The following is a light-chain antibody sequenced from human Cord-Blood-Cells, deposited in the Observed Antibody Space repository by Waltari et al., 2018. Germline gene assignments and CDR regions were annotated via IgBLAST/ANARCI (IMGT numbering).Light chain of an antibody. Sequence: IQMTQSPSSLSASVGDRVPITCRASQSISSYLNWYQQKPGKAPKLLIYAASSLQSGVPSRFSGSGSGTDFTLTISSLQPEDFATYYCQQSYSTPRTFGGGTKVEIK. CDR3: QQSYSTPRT. J-gene: IGKJ4*01. CDR1: QSISSY. V-gene: IGKV1-39*01. CDR2: AAS.